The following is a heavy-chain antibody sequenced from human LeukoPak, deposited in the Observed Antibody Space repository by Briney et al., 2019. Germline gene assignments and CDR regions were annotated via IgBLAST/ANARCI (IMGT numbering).Heavy chain of an antibody. CDR2: ISSSSSYI. J-gene: IGHJ4*02. CDR1: GFTFSSYS. Sequence: PGGSLRLSCAASGFTFSSYSMNWVRQAPGKGLEWVSSISSSSSYIYYADSVKGRFTISRDNAKNSLYLQMNSLRAEDTAVYYCAREEWELHYADYWGQGTLVTVSS. V-gene: IGHV3-21*01. CDR3: AREEWELHYADY. D-gene: IGHD1-26*01.